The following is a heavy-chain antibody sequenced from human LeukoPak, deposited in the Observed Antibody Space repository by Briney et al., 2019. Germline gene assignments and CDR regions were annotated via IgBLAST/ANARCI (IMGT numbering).Heavy chain of an antibody. CDR1: GFTFSSYA. D-gene: IGHD1-1*01. V-gene: IGHV3-64D*09. Sequence: GGSLRLSCSASGFTFSSYAMHWVRQAPGKGLDYVSAISSNGGSTYYADSVKGRFTISRDNSKNTLYLQMSSLRAEDTAVYYCVKPTTGTTYYFDYWGQGTLVTVSS. J-gene: IGHJ4*02. CDR3: VKPTTGTTYYFDY. CDR2: ISSNGGST.